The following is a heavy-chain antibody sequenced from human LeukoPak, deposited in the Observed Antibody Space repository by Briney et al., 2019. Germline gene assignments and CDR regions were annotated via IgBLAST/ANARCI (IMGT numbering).Heavy chain of an antibody. CDR3: AKEGGLGVVVPAANYYYYGMDV. CDR2: ISSSSSTI. Sequence: GGSLRLSCAASGFTFSNAWMNWVRQAPGKGLEWVSYISSSSSTIYYADSVKGRFTISRDNSKNTLYLQMNSLRAEDTAVYYCAKEGGLGVVVPAANYYYYGMDVWGQGTTVTVSS. J-gene: IGHJ6*02. V-gene: IGHV3-48*01. CDR1: GFTFSNAW. D-gene: IGHD2-2*01.